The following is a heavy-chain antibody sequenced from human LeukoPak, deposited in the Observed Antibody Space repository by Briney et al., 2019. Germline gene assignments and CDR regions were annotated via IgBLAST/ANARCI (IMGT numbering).Heavy chain of an antibody. V-gene: IGHV1-2*06. Sequence: ASVKVSCKASGYTFTGYHMHWVRQAPGQGLEWMGRINPNSGGTTYAQKFQGRVTMNRDTSISTAYMELSRLRSDDTAVFYCARQRSGWSYDAFDIWGQGTMVTVSS. CDR2: INPNSGGT. J-gene: IGHJ3*02. CDR3: ARQRSGWSYDAFDI. CDR1: GYTFTGYH. D-gene: IGHD6-19*01.